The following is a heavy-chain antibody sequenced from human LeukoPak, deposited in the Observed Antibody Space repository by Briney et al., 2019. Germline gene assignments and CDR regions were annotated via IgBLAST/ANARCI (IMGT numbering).Heavy chain of an antibody. J-gene: IGHJ4*02. CDR3: ALLMMYAIDFDY. Sequence: GGTLRLSCAASGFTFSGYGMNWVRQAPGTGLEWVSAISHTGDRTYYADSVRGRFTISRDNSKNTLYLQMNSLRAEDTAIYYCALLMMYAIDFDYWGQGTLVTVSS. CDR2: ISHTGDRT. D-gene: IGHD2-8*01. V-gene: IGHV3-23*01. CDR1: GFTFSGYG.